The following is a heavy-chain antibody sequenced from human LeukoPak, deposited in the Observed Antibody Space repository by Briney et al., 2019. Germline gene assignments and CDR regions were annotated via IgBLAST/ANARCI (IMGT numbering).Heavy chain of an antibody. CDR3: ASDSHSSSWYAY. CDR1: GFTFSSYS. Sequence: GGSLRLSCAASGFTFSSYSMNWVRQAPGKGLEWVSSISSSSSYIYYADSVKGRFTIFRDNAKNSLYLQMSSLRAEDTAVYYCASDSHSSSWYAYWGQGTLVTVSS. J-gene: IGHJ4*02. CDR2: ISSSSSYI. V-gene: IGHV3-21*01. D-gene: IGHD6-13*01.